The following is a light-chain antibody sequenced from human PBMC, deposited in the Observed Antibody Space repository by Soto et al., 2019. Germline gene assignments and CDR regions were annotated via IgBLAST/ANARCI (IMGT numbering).Light chain of an antibody. V-gene: IGKV3-20*01. J-gene: IGKJ1*01. CDR1: QSVTNNY. Sequence: EIVLTQSPGTLSLSPGERATLSCRASQSVTNNYVAWYQQKPGQAPRLLIDDASRRATGIPDRFSGSGSGTEFTLTISRLEVEDFAVYYCQERATSPLTFGQGTRVEIK. CDR2: DAS. CDR3: QERATSPLT.